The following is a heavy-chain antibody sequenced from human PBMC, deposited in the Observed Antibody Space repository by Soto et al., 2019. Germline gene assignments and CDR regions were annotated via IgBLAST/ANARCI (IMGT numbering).Heavy chain of an antibody. CDR2: INHSGST. Sequence: PSETLSLTCAVYGGSFSGYYWSWIRQPPGKGLEWIGEINHSGSTNYNPSLKSRVTISVDTSKNQFSLKLSSVTAADTAVYYCAREDLRYFDWLQASTNYGMDVWGQGTTVTVSS. J-gene: IGHJ6*02. V-gene: IGHV4-34*01. CDR1: GGSFSGYY. CDR3: AREDLRYFDWLQASTNYGMDV. D-gene: IGHD3-9*01.